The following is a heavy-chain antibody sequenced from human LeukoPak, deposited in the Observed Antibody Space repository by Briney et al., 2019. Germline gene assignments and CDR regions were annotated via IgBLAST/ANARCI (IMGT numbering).Heavy chain of an antibody. D-gene: IGHD3-22*01. CDR1: GFTFSSYA. J-gene: IGHJ4*02. V-gene: IGHV3-30-3*01. CDR3: AREGYDSSGYYYEYYFDY. Sequence: PGGSLRLSCAASGFTFSSYAMHWVRQAPGKGLEWVAVISYDGSNKYYADSVKGRFTIPRDNSKNTLYLQMNSLRAEDTAVYYCAREGYDSSGYYYEYYFDYWGQGTLVTVSS. CDR2: ISYDGSNK.